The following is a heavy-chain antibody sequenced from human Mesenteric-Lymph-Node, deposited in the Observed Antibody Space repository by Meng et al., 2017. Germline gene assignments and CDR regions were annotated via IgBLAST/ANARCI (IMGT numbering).Heavy chain of an antibody. D-gene: IGHD1-26*01. J-gene: IGHJ3*02. CDR3: ARSPDEWELLPDAFDI. CDR2: IIPIFGTA. V-gene: IGHV1-69*05. Sequence: SVKVSCKASGGTFSSYAISWVRQAPGQGLEWMGGIIPIFGTANYAQKFQGRVTITTDESTSTAYMELSRLRSDDTAVYYCARSPDEWELLPDAFDIWGQGTMVTVSS. CDR1: GGTFSSYA.